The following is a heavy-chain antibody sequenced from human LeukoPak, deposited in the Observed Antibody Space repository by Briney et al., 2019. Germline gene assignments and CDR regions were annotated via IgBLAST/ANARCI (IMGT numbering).Heavy chain of an antibody. J-gene: IGHJ4*02. CDR3: AVAPGDY. CDR1: GYTFTGYY. CDR2: INPNSDYT. V-gene: IGHV1-2*02. Sequence: WASVKVSCKASGYTFTGYYMHWVRQAPGQGLEWMGWINPNSDYTFYAQKFQGRVTLTRDTSISTVYMELTTLTSDDTALYYCAVAPGDYWGQGTLVSASA. D-gene: IGHD2-21*01.